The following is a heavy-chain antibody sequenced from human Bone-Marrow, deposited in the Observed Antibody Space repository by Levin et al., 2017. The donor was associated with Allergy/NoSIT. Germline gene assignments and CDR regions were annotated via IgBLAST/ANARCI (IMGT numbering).Heavy chain of an antibody. V-gene: IGHV3-30*03. J-gene: IGHJ4*02. Sequence: GSTLSSEGSHWVRQAPGKGREGGEGRGEEGRKEKASVSVPCRFPISRDNSMNTLYLQMNSLRAEDTAVYYCATDFLGYCSSPSCYLIDYSGQGTLVTVSS. CDR1: GSTLSSEG. D-gene: IGHD2-2*01. CDR2: RGEEGRKE. CDR3: ATDFLGYCSSPSCYLIDY.